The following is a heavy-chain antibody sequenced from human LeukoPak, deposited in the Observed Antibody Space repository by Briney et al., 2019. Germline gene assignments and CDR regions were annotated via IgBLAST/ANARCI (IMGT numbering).Heavy chain of an antibody. CDR1: GYSISSGYY. CDR3: ARLTGYCSSTSCYYFDY. Sequence: SETLSLTCTVSGYSISSGYYCGWIRQPPGKGLEWIGSIYHSGSTYYNPSLKSRVTISVDTSKNQFSLKLSSVTAADTAVYYCARLTGYCSSTSCYYFDYWGQGTLVTVSS. J-gene: IGHJ4*02. D-gene: IGHD2-2*01. V-gene: IGHV4-38-2*02. CDR2: IYHSGST.